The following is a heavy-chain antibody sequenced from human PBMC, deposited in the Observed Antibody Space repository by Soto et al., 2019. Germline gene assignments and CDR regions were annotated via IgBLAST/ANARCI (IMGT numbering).Heavy chain of an antibody. CDR1: GFTFSSYA. D-gene: IGHD6-6*01. CDR3: AKERHSSSSCIDY. CDR2: ISGGGGDT. J-gene: IGHJ4*02. Sequence: EVQLLESGGGLVQPGGSLRLSCAASGFTFSSYAMSWVRQAPGKGLEWVSVISGGGGDTYYADSVKGRFTISRDNSKSTLYLQMNRLRAEDTAVYYCAKERHSSSSCIDYWGQGNLVTVSS. V-gene: IGHV3-23*01.